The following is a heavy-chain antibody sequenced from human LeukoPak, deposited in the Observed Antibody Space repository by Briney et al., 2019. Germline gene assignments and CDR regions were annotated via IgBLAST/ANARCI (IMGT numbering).Heavy chain of an antibody. CDR1: GGSISSSNW. CDR3: ARNLMGLVGPLEY. Sequence: SSDTQSLTCTVSGGSISSSNWRSWVRQPSGTGLEWIGEIYHTGSTNYNPSLKSRVTISVDKSKNQFSLKLSSVTAADTAVYYCARNLMGLVGPLEYWGQGTLVTVSS. V-gene: IGHV4-4*02. CDR2: IYHTGST. J-gene: IGHJ4*02. D-gene: IGHD3/OR15-3a*01.